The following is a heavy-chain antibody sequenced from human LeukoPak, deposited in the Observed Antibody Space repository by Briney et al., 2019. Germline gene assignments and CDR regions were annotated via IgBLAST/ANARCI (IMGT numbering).Heavy chain of an antibody. CDR2: INGDGSST. CDR1: GFTFSSNW. Sequence: GGSLRLSCAASGFTFSSNWMHWVRQAPGKGLVWVSRINGDGSSTNYADSVRGRFTISRDSSKNTLYLQMKSLRAEDTAVYYCAKELERTLLEYWGQGTLVTVSS. J-gene: IGHJ4*02. CDR3: AKELERTLLEY. V-gene: IGHV3-74*01. D-gene: IGHD1-1*01.